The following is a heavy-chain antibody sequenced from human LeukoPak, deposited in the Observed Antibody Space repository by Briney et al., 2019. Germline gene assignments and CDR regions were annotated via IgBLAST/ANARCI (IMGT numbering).Heavy chain of an antibody. CDR1: GGTFSSYA. CDR2: IIPIFGTA. D-gene: IGHD3-9*01. J-gene: IGHJ4*02. Sequence: SVKVSCKASGGTFSSYAISWVRQAPGQGLEWMGGIIPIFGTANYAQKFQGRVTITADESTSTAYMGLSSLRSEDTAVYYCARDRLNYDILTGFPYWGQGTLVTVSS. V-gene: IGHV1-69*13. CDR3: ARDRLNYDILTGFPY.